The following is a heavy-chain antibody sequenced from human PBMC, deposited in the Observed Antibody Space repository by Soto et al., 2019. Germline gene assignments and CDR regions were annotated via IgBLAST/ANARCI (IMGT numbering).Heavy chain of an antibody. V-gene: IGHV3-21*01. CDR2: ISSSSSYI. Sequence: PGGSLRLSCAASGFTFSSYSMNWVRQAPGKGLEWVSSISSSSSYIYYADSVKGRFTISRDNAKNSLYLQMNSLRAEDTAVYYCARDRDIVVVPAPHNWFDPWGQGTLVTVSS. D-gene: IGHD2-2*01. J-gene: IGHJ5*02. CDR1: GFTFSSYS. CDR3: ARDRDIVVVPAPHNWFDP.